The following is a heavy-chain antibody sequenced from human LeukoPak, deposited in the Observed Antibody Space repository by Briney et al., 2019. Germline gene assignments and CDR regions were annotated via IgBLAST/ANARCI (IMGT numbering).Heavy chain of an antibody. CDR2: ISGSGGST. D-gene: IGHD1-26*01. J-gene: IGHJ4*02. V-gene: IGHV3-23*01. Sequence: GGSLRLSCAVSGFTFSSYAMRWVRQARGRGLGWVSSISGSGGSTYYPDSVKGRLTISRDNSRNTLYLQLYSLRAEDTAVYYCAKDLRGSGGETGWGQGTLVTVSS. CDR1: GFTFSSYA. CDR3: AKDLRGSGGETG.